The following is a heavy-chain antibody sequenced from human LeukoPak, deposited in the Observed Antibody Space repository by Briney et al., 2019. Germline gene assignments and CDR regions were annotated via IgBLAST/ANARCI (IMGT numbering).Heavy chain of an antibody. CDR3: VREGEGPLSKDFDY. D-gene: IGHD2/OR15-2a*01. CDR2: IGPHGTFT. CDR1: GFTFTDHY. V-gene: IGHV1-2*06. Sequence: ASMKVSCKSSGFTFTDHYIHWVRQGPGQGLEWMGHIGPHGTFTSSPREFQGRVTMTRDASMSTAYMELTRLTSDDTAVYYCVREGEGPLSKDFDYWGQGTLVTVSS. J-gene: IGHJ4*02.